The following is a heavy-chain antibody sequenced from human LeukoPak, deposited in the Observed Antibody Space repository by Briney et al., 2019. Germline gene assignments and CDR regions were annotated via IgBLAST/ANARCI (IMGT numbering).Heavy chain of an antibody. J-gene: IGHJ3*02. CDR3: ARRSVNELAFDI. CDR2: IYYSGST. Sequence: SETLSLTCTVSGGSISSYYWSWIRQPPGKGLEWIGYIYYSGSTNYNPSLKSRVTISVDTSKNQFSLKLSSVTAADTAVYYCARRSVNELAFDIWGQGTMVTVSS. V-gene: IGHV4-59*08. CDR1: GGSISSYY. D-gene: IGHD2-15*01.